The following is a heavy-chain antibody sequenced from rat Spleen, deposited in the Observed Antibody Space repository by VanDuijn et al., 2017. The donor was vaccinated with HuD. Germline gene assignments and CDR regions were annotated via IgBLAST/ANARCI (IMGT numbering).Heavy chain of an antibody. Sequence: EVQLVESGGGLVQPGRSMKLSCADSGFTFSDYGMAWIRQAPKKGLEWVASITTGGAITSYRDSVKGRFTISRDNAKSTLYLQMDSLRSEDTATYYCARRHYGYTDYFDYWGQGVMVTVSS. V-gene: IGHV5-25*01. D-gene: IGHD1-9*01. J-gene: IGHJ2*01. CDR1: GFTFSDYG. CDR3: ARRHYGYTDYFDY. CDR2: ITTGGAIT.